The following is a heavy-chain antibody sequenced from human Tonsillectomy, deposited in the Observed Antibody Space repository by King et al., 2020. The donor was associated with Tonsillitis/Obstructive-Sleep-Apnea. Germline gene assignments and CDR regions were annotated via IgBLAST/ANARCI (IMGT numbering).Heavy chain of an antibody. CDR3: ARPTWVDYGNNSADAEGAFDI. V-gene: IGHV4-39*01. J-gene: IGHJ3*02. CDR1: GGSISSSSYF. D-gene: IGHD4-23*01. Sequence: QLQESGPGLVKPSETLSLICTVSGGSISSSSYFWGWIRQPPGKGLEWIGYIYYSGSTYYNPSLKSRLTISVDTSKNQFSLNLNSVTAADTAVYYCARPTWVDYGNNSADAEGAFDIWGQGTMVTVSS. CDR2: IYYSGST.